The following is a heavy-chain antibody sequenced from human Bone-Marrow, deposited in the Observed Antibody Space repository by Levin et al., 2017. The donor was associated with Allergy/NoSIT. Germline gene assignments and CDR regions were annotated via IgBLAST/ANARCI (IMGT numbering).Heavy chain of an antibody. V-gene: IGHV5-51*01. CDR3: AASVVVVAAATQVDGFDF. CDR2: IYPGDSDT. D-gene: IGHD2-15*01. Sequence: ASVKVSCEGSGYSFSQYWIGWVRQMPGRGLELVGVIYPGDSDTRYSPSFQGHVTISADTSSSTAYLQWRSLKASDTAMYYCAASVVVVAAATQVDGFDFWGQGTMVTVSS. CDR1: GYSFSQYW. J-gene: IGHJ3*01.